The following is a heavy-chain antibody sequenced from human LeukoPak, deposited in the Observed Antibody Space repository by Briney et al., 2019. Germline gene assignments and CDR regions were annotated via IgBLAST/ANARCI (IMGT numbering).Heavy chain of an antibody. CDR3: ARGEDDPYCGGDCQYDY. CDR1: GGTFSSYA. V-gene: IGHV1-69*01. CDR2: IIPIFGTA. D-gene: IGHD2-21*02. J-gene: IGHJ4*02. Sequence: SVKVSCKDSGGTFSSYAISWVRQAPGQGLEWMGGIIPIFGTANYAQKFQGRVTITADESTSTAYMELSSLRSEDTAVYYCARGEDDPYCGGDCQYDYWGQGTLVTVSS.